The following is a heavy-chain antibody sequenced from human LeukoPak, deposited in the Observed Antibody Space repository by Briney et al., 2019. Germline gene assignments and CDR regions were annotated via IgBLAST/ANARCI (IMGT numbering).Heavy chain of an antibody. CDR2: VYHTGTT. J-gene: IGHJ4*02. D-gene: IGHD2-2*01. Sequence: SETLSLTCTVSGDAISTYYWSWIRQSPGKGLEWIGYVYHTGTTKYNPSLRSRVTITVDTTRNQFSLNLSSVTAADTAVYYCARSTYQLLSLDFDYWGQGTLVTVSS. V-gene: IGHV4-59*01. CDR1: GDAISTYY. CDR3: ARSTYQLLSLDFDY.